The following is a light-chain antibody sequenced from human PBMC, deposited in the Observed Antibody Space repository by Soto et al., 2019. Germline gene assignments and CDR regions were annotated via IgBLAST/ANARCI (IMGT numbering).Light chain of an antibody. Sequence: VLTQPASLAGSPGQSITISCTGTSSDVGGYDYVSWYQLHPGKAPKLMVFEVNNRPSGVSYRFSGSKSGNKASLTISGLQAEDEADYFCSSYSISTAYLFGTGNKVTVL. CDR2: EVN. CDR3: SSYSISTAYL. CDR1: SSDVGGYDY. V-gene: IGLV2-14*01. J-gene: IGLJ1*01.